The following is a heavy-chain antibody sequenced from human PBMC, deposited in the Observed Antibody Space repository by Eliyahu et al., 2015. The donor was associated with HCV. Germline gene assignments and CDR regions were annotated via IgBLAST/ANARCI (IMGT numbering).Heavy chain of an antibody. CDR3: ARELAWSGRDY. CDR2: IKEDENEK. D-gene: IGHD3-3*01. CDR1: GFTFTQFT. Sequence: QPGGSLRLSCRASGFTFTQFTMSWVRQAPGKGPEFVANIKEDENEKSYLDSVRGRFIVSRDNAKNSVYLQMDRLTVEDTALYYCARELAWSGRDYWGQGTLVTVSS. V-gene: IGHV3-7*03. J-gene: IGHJ4*02.